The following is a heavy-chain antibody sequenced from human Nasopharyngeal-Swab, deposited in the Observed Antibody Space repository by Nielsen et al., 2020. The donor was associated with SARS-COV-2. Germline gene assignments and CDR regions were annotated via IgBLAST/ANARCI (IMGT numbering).Heavy chain of an antibody. V-gene: IGHV3-7*01. D-gene: IGHD3-22*01. J-gene: IGHJ4*02. CDR1: GFTFSSYA. CDR3: ARDPGFGYYYDSSGYYDY. CDR2: IGQDGGGK. Sequence: GESLKISCAASGFTFSSYAISWVRQAPGKGLEWVGNIGQDGGGKKYVDSVKGRFTISRDNANNLLYLQMNSLRAEDTAVYYCARDPGFGYYYDSSGYYDYWGQGTLVTVSS.